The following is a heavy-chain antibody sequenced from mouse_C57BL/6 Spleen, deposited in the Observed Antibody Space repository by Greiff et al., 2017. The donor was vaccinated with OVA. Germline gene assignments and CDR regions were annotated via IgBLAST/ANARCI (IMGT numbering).Heavy chain of an antibody. CDR2: IHPNSGST. V-gene: IGHV1-64*01. CDR3: ARSGVTTERFAY. D-gene: IGHD2-2*01. J-gene: IGHJ3*01. CDR1: GYTFTSYW. Sequence: VQLQQPGAELVKPGASVKLSCKASGYTFTSYWMHWVKQRPGQGLEWIGMIHPNSGSTNYNEKFKSKATLTVDKSPSTAYMQLSSLTSEDSAVYYCARSGVTTERFAYWGQGTLVTVSA.